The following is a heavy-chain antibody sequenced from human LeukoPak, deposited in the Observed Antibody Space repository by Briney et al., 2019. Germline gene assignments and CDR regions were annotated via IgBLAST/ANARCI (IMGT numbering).Heavy chain of an antibody. D-gene: IGHD6-19*01. CDR2: IYGGGGT. CDR3: ARSPWGDSSGPYYFDS. CDR1: GFTVSSYY. J-gene: IGHJ4*02. Sequence: GGSLRLSCAASGFTVSSYYMSWVRQAPGKGLEWVSVIYGGGGTYYADSVRGRFTISRDDSKNTLYLHMIGLRAEDTAVYYCARSPWGDSSGPYYFDSWSQGTLVTVSS. V-gene: IGHV3-53*01.